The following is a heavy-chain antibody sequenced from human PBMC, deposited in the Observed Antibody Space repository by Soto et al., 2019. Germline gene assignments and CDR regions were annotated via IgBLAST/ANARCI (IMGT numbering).Heavy chain of an antibody. Sequence: EVQLVESGGGLVQPGGSLRLSCAASGFTVSRNYVSWVRQAPGKGLEWVSVIYSGGSTYYADSVKGRFTISRHNSKNTLYLQMNSLRAEDTAVYYCAREGSSSGWHHAFDIWGQGTMVTVSS. CDR2: IYSGGST. CDR3: AREGSSSGWHHAFDI. D-gene: IGHD6-19*01. J-gene: IGHJ3*02. CDR1: GFTVSRNY. V-gene: IGHV3-53*04.